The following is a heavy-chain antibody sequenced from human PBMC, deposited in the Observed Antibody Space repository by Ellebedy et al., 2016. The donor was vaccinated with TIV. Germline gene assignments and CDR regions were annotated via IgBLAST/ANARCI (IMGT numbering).Heavy chain of an antibody. CDR3: ARDGGSGSYKWFHP. D-gene: IGHD3-10*01. CDR1: GFTFSSYG. J-gene: IGHJ5*02. CDR2: IWYDGSNK. Sequence: GESLKISCAASGFTFSSYGMHWVRQAPGTGLEWVAAIWYDGSNKYYADSVKGRFTISRDNSKNTLYLQMNSLRAEDTAVYYCARDGGSGSYKWFHPWGQGTLVTVSS. V-gene: IGHV3-33*01.